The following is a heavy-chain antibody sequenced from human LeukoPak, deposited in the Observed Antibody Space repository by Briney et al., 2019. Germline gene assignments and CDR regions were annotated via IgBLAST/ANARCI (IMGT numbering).Heavy chain of an antibody. CDR2: ISSSSSYI. D-gene: IGHD3-16*01. V-gene: IGHV3-21*01. CDR3: AREMITFGGVDY. J-gene: IGHJ4*02. Sequence: PGGSLRLSCAASGFTFSSYSMNWVRQAPGKGLEWVSSISSSSSYIYYADSVKGRFTISRDNAKNSLYPQMNSLRAEDTAVYYCAREMITFGGVDYWGQGTLVTVSS. CDR1: GFTFSSYS.